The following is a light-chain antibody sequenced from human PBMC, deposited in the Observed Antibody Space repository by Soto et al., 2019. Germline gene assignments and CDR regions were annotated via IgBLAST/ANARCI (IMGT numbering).Light chain of an antibody. V-gene: IGKV3-20*01. Sequence: ELVLTQSPGTLSLSTGERATLSCRASQNVSSSYLAWNQQKPGQAPRLLIYGASSRATGIPDRFSGSGSGTDFTLTISRLEPEDFAVYYCQQYGSSPPRFTFGGGTKVDIK. J-gene: IGKJ4*01. CDR2: GAS. CDR1: QNVSSSY. CDR3: QQYGSSPPRFT.